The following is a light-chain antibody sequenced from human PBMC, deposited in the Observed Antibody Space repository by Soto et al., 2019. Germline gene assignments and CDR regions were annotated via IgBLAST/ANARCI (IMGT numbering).Light chain of an antibody. V-gene: IGKV3-11*01. CDR2: DST. Sequence: VLPQSPATLSLSPGERASLSCRASQSIHTSLAWYQQKSGKPPRLVQYDSTLRANGGPDRFGGSSGGAEFTLPINSLEPDDLVVYYCQQRSDWPPITFGQGTRLEIK. CDR3: QQRSDWPPIT. J-gene: IGKJ5*01. CDR1: QSIHTS.